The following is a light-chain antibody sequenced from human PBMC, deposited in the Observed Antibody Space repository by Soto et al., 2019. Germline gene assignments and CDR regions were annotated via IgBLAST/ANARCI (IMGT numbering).Light chain of an antibody. CDR2: DVT. CDR1: SSDVGGYNY. V-gene: IGLV2-14*03. CDR3: SSYTTSNTRQIV. Sequence: QSVLTQPAPVSGSPGQSITISCTGTSSDVGGYNYVSWYQHHPGKAPKLIIYDVTNRPSGVSNPFSGSKSGNTASLTISELQPEDEADYYCSSYTTSNTRQIVFGTGTKVTVL. J-gene: IGLJ1*01.